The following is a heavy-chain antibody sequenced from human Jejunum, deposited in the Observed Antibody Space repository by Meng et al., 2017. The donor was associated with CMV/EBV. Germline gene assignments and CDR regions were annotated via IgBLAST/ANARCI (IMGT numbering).Heavy chain of an antibody. CDR1: GCTFSTFG. D-gene: IGHD6-19*01. J-gene: IGHJ4*02. V-gene: IGHV3-30*02. Sequence: QVQLVESGXGVVQPXGSVRLSCVVSGCTFSTFGMHWVRQAPGKGLEWVAFIYDRKSEFYAGSVKGRFTISRDNSKNTMYLQMNSLGPEDTAVYYCAKVGFGWYSIDYWGQGTLVTVSS. CDR2: IYDRKSE. CDR3: AKVGFGWYSIDY.